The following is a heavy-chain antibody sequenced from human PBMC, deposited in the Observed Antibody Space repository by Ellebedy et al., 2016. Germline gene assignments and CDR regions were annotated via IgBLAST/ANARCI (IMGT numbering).Heavy chain of an antibody. J-gene: IGHJ3*02. CDR3: ATRHYGGFDI. D-gene: IGHD4-23*01. Sequence: GGSLRLXXVASGFTVTNDYMTWVRQAPGKGLEWVSVIDSGDSSYYADSVKGRFTISRDNSKNTLYLQMSSLRAEDTAVYYCATRHYGGFDIWGRGTMVTVSS. CDR2: IDSGDSS. CDR1: GFTVTNDY. V-gene: IGHV3-66*01.